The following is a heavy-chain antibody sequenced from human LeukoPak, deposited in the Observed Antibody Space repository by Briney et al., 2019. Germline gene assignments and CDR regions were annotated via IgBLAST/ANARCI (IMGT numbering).Heavy chain of an antibody. D-gene: IGHD3-10*01. CDR2: IYYSGST. CDR1: GGSISSSSYY. V-gene: IGHV4-39*07. J-gene: IGHJ6*03. CDR3: ARDLAMVRGREDYYYYMDV. Sequence: PSETLSLTCTVSGGSISSSSYYWGWIRQPPGKGLEWIGSIYYSGSTYYNPSLKSRVTISVDTSKNQFSLKLSSVTAADTAVYYCARDLAMVRGREDYYYYMDVWGKGTTVTVSS.